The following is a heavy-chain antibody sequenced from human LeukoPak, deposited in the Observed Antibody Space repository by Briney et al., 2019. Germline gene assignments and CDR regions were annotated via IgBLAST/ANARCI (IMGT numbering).Heavy chain of an antibody. Sequence: GWSLTLSRAASGFTFSSYSMNWVRQAPGKGVEGVASINNTSSYIYYADSVKGRFTISRDNAKNELYVQMNRLRAKDTAVYDCARERTRYSSSWYGYYYMYVWGKGTTVTVSS. CDR3: ARERTRYSSSWYGYYYMYV. J-gene: IGHJ6*03. CDR2: INNTSSYI. V-gene: IGHV3-21*01. D-gene: IGHD6-13*01. CDR1: GFTFSSYS.